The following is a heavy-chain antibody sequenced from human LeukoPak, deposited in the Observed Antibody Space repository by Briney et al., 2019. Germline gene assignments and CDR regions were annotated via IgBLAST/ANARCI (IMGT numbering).Heavy chain of an antibody. CDR3: ARDYDFWRRKRFDY. V-gene: IGHV4-30-2*01. D-gene: IGHD3-3*01. Sequence: PSQTLSLTCAVSGGSISSGGYSWSWIRQPPGKGLEWIGYIYHSGSTYYNPSLKSRVTISVDRSKNQFSLKLSSVTAADTAVYYCARDYDFWRRKRFDYWGQGTLVTVSS. J-gene: IGHJ4*02. CDR1: GGSISSGGYS. CDR2: IYHSGST.